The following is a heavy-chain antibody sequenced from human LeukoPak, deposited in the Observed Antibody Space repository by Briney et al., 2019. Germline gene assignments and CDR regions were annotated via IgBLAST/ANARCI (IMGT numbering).Heavy chain of an antibody. V-gene: IGHV3-30*04. CDR2: ISYDGSNK. CDR3: ARDSRGYDLGYYFDY. J-gene: IGHJ4*02. D-gene: IGHD5-12*01. Sequence: GGSLRLSCAASGFTFSSYAMHWVRQAPGKGLEWVAVISYDGSNKYYADSVKGRFTISRDNSKNTLYLQMNSLRAEDTAVYYCARDSRGYDLGYYFDYWGQGTLVTVSS. CDR1: GFTFSSYA.